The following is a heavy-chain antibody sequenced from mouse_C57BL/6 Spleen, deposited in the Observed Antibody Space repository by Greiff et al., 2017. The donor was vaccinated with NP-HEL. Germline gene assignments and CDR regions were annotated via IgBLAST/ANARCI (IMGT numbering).Heavy chain of an antibody. CDR3: ARRGLYYDYLDY. Sequence: EVKLQESGPELVKPGASVKMSCKASGYTFTDYNMHWVKQSHGKSLEWIGYINPNNGGTSYNQKFKGKATLTVNKSSSTAYMELRSLTSEDSAVYYCARRGLYYDYLDYWGQGTTLTVSS. CDR1: GYTFTDYN. D-gene: IGHD2-4*01. J-gene: IGHJ2*01. CDR2: INPNNGGT. V-gene: IGHV1-22*01.